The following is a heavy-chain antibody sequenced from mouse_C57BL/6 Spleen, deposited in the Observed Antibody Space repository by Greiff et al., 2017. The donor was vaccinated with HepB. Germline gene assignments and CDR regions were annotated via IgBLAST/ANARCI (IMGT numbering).Heavy chain of an antibody. D-gene: IGHD1-2*01. V-gene: IGHV5-12*01. CDR3: ARDDLRP. J-gene: IGHJ3*01. CDR1: GFTFSDYY. Sequence: EVNVVESGGGLVQPGGSLKLSCAASGFTFSDYYMYWVRQTPEKRLEWVAYISNGGGSTYYPDTVKGRFTISRDNAKNTLYLQMSRLKSEDTAMYYCARDDLRPWGQGTLVTVSA. CDR2: ISNGGGST.